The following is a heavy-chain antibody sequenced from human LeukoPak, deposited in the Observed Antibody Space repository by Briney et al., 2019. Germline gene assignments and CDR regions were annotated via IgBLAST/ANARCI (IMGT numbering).Heavy chain of an antibody. CDR1: GFTFSTYS. Sequence: PGGSLRLSCAASGFTFSTYSMNWVRQAPGKGLEWVSYISSTSTTIYYADSVKGRFTISRDNARNSLYLQMNSLRAEDTAVYYCANCGRSTSCFYWGQGTLVTVSS. CDR3: ANCGRSTSCFY. J-gene: IGHJ4*02. V-gene: IGHV3-48*01. CDR2: ISSTSTTI. D-gene: IGHD2-2*01.